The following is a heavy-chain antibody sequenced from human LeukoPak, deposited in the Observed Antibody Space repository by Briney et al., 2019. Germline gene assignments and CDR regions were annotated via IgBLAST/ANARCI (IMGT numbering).Heavy chain of an antibody. V-gene: IGHV1-46*01. D-gene: IGHD3-10*01. CDR3: ARGYYGSGSYYKTSLGY. Sequence: GASVKVSCKASGYTFTSYYMHWVRQAPGQGLEWMGIINPSGGSTSYAQKFQGRVTMTRDTSTSTVYMELSSLRSEDTAVYYCARGYYGSGSYYKTSLGYWGQGTLVTVSS. CDR2: INPSGGST. J-gene: IGHJ4*02. CDR1: GYTFTSYY.